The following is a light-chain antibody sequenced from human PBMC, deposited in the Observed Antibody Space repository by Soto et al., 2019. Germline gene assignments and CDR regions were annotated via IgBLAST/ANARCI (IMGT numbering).Light chain of an antibody. Sequence: QSALTQPASVSGSPGQSITIPCTGTSIDIGGYNYVSWYQQFPGKAPKLIIYDVTNRPSGVSFRFSGSKSGNTASLTISGLQAEDEAGCSSYSSTSTRRLFGAGTKVPVL. CDR3: SSYSSTSTRRL. V-gene: IGLV2-14*03. CDR1: SIDIGGYNY. CDR2: DVT. J-gene: IGLJ1*01.